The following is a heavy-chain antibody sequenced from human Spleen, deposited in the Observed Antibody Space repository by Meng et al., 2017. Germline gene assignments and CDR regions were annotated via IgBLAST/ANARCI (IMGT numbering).Heavy chain of an antibody. J-gene: IGHJ4*02. V-gene: IGHV4-4*02. D-gene: IGHD3-16*01. CDR1: GVSLSRRNW. Sequence: QVPLQEAGPDMVTPSGHLPPTFAFFGVSLSRRNWLTWVRQSPGKGLELIGEIYHSGSTNYHPSLKSRVTISVDGSKNQFSLKLSSVTAADTAIYYCARVGEYALDYWGQGTLVTVSS. CDR2: IYHSGST. CDR3: ARVGEYALDY.